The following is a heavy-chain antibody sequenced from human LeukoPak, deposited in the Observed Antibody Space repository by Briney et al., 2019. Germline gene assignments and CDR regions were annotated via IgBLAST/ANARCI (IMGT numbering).Heavy chain of an antibody. Sequence: ASVKVSCKASGGTFSSYAISWVRQAPGQGLEWMGGIIPIFGTANYAQKFQGRVTITADESTSTAYMELSSLRSEDTAVYYCAAPGGTGKDAFDIWGQGTMVTVSS. CDR3: AAPGGTGKDAFDI. V-gene: IGHV1-69*01. CDR2: IIPIFGTA. CDR1: GGTFSSYA. J-gene: IGHJ3*02. D-gene: IGHD4-23*01.